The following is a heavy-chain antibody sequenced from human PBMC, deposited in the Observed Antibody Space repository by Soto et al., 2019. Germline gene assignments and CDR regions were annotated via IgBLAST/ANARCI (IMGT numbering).Heavy chain of an antibody. J-gene: IGHJ4*02. Sequence: QHWGCMKLSLAASGFTFSGYVMHWVRQAPGKGLEWVAVIWHGGSNKYYADSVKGRFTISRDNSKNTLSLQMNSLRAEDTAVYYCAREFRTGTVDYWGQGTLVTVSS. V-gene: IGHV3-33*01. CDR3: AREFRTGTVDY. CDR2: IWHGGSNK. D-gene: IGHD1-1*01. CDR1: GFTFSGYV.